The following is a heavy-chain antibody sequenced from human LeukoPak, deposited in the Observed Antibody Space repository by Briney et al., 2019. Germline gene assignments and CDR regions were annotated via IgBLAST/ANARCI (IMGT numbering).Heavy chain of an antibody. CDR2: ISSSGTTI. CDR1: GFTFSDYY. V-gene: IGHV3-11*01. J-gene: IGHJ4*02. D-gene: IGHD3-10*01. CDR3: AREGEGSSYYFDY. Sequence: PGGSLRLSCAASGFTFSDYYMSWIRQAPGKGLEWVSYISSSGTTIYYADSVRGRFTISRDNANNSLYLQMNSLRAEDTAVYYCAREGEGSSYYFDYWGQGTLVTVSS.